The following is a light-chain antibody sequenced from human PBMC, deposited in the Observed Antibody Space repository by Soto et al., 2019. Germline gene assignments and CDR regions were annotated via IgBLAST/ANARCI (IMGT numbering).Light chain of an antibody. Sequence: IQMTQSPFTLSASVGDRVPISCRSSQSINARLAWHQQKPGKVPKVLIYDASNLKSGVPSRFSGSGSGREFTLTISSLQPDPFATYYCQQYYTYPWTLGQGTKVDIK. V-gene: IGKV1-5*01. CDR1: QSINAR. J-gene: IGKJ1*01. CDR3: QQYYTYPWT. CDR2: DAS.